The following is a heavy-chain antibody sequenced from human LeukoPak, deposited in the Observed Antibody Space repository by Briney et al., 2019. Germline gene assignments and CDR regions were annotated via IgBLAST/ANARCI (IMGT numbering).Heavy chain of an antibody. V-gene: IGHV4-38-2*02. Sequence: KPSETLSLTCTVSGYSISSGYYWGWIRQPPGKGLEWIGYIYYSGSTYYNPSLKSRVTISVDTSKNQFSLKLSSVTAADTAVYYCAREAARQGRAFDIWGQGTMVTVSS. CDR2: IYYSGST. D-gene: IGHD2-15*01. CDR3: AREAARQGRAFDI. CDR1: GYSISSGYY. J-gene: IGHJ3*02.